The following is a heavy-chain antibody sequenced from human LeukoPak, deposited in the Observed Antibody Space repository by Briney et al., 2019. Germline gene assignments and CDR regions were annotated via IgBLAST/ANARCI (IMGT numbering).Heavy chain of an antibody. D-gene: IGHD5-18*01. J-gene: IGHJ4*02. CDR1: GGSISSYY. V-gene: IGHV4-59*01. CDR3: ARADTAMVTPLEY. CDR2: IYYSGST. Sequence: SETLSLTCPVSGGSISSYYWSWIRQPPGKGLEWIGYIYYSGSTNYNPSLKSRVTISVDTSKNQFSLKLSSVTAADTAVYYCARADTAMVTPLEYWGQGTLVTVSS.